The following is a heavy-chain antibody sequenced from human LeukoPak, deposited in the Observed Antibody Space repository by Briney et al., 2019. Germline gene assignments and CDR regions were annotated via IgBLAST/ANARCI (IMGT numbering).Heavy chain of an antibody. D-gene: IGHD3-10*01. CDR3: ARDRASGSYQVSFCYDLDV. V-gene: IGHV1-46*01. CDR2: INPSGGST. Sequence: ASVKVSCKAFGYTFTDYHMHWVRQAPGQGLAWMGVINPSGGSTTYAQNFQGRVTMTTDTSTSTVYMELSSLRSEDTAVYYCARDRASGSYQVSFCYDLDVWGLGTTVTVSS. J-gene: IGHJ6*02. CDR1: GYTFTDYH.